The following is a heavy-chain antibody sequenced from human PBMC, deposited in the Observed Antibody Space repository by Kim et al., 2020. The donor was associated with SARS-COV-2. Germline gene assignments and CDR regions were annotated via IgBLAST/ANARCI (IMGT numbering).Heavy chain of an antibody. CDR1: GGSISSSSYN. J-gene: IGHJ5*02. D-gene: IGHD3-22*01. Sequence: SETLSLTCTVSGGSISSSSYNWGWIRQPPGKGLEWIGSIYYSGSTYYNPSLKSRVTISVDTSKNQFSLKLSSVTAADTAVYYCARQKGIMIVVVITQNWFDPWGQGTLVTVSS. CDR3: ARQKGIMIVVVITQNWFDP. CDR2: IYYSGST. V-gene: IGHV4-39*01.